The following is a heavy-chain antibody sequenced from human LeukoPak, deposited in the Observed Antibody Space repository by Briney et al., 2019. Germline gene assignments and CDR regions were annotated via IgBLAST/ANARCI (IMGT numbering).Heavy chain of an antibody. D-gene: IGHD5-12*01. V-gene: IGHV1-8*01. CDR2: MNPNSGNT. J-gene: IGHJ5*02. CDR3: ARGWTKRRRDIVATKGWFDP. CDR1: GYTFTSYD. Sequence: GASVKVSCKASGYTFTSYDINWVRQATGQGLEWMGWMNPNSGNTGYAQKFQGRVTMTRNTSISTAYMELSSLRSEDTAVYYCARGWTKRRRDIVATKGWFDPWGQGTLVTVSS.